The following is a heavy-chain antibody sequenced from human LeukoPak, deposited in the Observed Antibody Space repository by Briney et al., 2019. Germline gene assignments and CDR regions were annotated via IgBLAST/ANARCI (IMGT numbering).Heavy chain of an antibody. CDR2: ISGSGGST. Sequence: PGGSLRLSCAASGFTFSNYYMSWVRQAPGKGLEWVSAISGSGGSTYSADSVKGRFTISRDNSKNTLYLQMNSLRAEDTAVYYCAKHGGKTYFDYWGQGTLVTVSS. CDR1: GFTFSNYY. J-gene: IGHJ4*02. V-gene: IGHV3-23*01. CDR3: AKHGGKTYFDY.